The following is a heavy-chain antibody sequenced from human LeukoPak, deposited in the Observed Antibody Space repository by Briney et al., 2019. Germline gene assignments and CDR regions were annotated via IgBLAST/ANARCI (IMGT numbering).Heavy chain of an antibody. J-gene: IGHJ5*02. CDR3: ARPVPSRLGWFDP. V-gene: IGHV4-61*05. D-gene: IGHD1-1*01. CDR1: GGSISSSSYY. Sequence: SETLSLTCTVSGGSISSSSYYWTWIRQPPGKGLEWIGYIDHSGSTNYNPSLKSRVSISSDTSKNQFSLKLSSVTAADTAVYYCARPVPSRLGWFDPWGQGTLVTVSS. CDR2: IDHSGST.